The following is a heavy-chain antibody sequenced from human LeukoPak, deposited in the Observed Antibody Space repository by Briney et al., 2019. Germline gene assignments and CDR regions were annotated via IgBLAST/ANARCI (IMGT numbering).Heavy chain of an antibody. D-gene: IGHD3-3*01. V-gene: IGHV4-34*01. CDR1: GGSFSGYY. Sequence: SETLSLTCAVYGGSFSGYYWSWIRQPPGKGLEWIGEINHSGSTNYNPSLKSRVTISVDTSKNQFSLKLSSVTAADTAVYYCARHVSGYYFFDYWGQGTLVTVSS. CDR3: ARHVSGYYFFDY. CDR2: INHSGST. J-gene: IGHJ4*02.